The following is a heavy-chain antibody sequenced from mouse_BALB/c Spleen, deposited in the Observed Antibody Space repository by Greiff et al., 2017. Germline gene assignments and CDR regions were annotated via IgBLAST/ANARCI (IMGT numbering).Heavy chain of an antibody. D-gene: IGHD1-1*01. Sequence: EVQGVESGGGLVQPGGSRKLSCAASGFTFSSFGMHWVRQAPEKGLEWVAYISSGSSTIYYADTVKGRFTISRDNPKNTLFLQMTSLRSEDTAMYYCARRENYGSMDYWGQGTSVTVSS. CDR2: ISSGSSTI. CDR1: GFTFSSFG. CDR3: ARRENYGSMDY. J-gene: IGHJ4*01. V-gene: IGHV5-17*02.